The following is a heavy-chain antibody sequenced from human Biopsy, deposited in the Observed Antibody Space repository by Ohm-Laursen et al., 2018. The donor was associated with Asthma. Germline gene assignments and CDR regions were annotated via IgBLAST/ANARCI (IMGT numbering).Heavy chain of an antibody. J-gene: IGHJ6*02. CDR1: GAYIGTPDYH. Sequence: LSLTCTVSGAYIGTPDYHWSWIPPSPRKGLEWIGFVFYSGTTHYSRSLERRLYISIDTARNEFSMRLRSLTAADTAVYFCARVASYGDLYFGIDVWGPGTTVSVS. D-gene: IGHD4-17*01. CDR3: ARVASYGDLYFGIDV. V-gene: IGHV4-30-4*01. CDR2: VFYSGTT.